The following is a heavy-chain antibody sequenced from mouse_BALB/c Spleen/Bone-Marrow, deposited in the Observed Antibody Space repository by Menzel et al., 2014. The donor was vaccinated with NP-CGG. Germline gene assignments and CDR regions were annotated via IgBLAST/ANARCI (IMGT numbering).Heavy chain of an antibody. D-gene: IGHD2-3*01. V-gene: IGHV1-80*01. CDR3: ARGRGWYFDY. J-gene: IGHJ2*01. Sequence: VQLVASGAELVRPGSSVKISCKASGYAFSNYWMNWVKRRPGQGLEWIGQIYPGDGDTNYNGKFKGKATLTADKSSSTAYMQLSSLTSEDSAVYFCARGRGWYFDYWGQGTTLTVSS. CDR1: GYAFSNYW. CDR2: IYPGDGDT.